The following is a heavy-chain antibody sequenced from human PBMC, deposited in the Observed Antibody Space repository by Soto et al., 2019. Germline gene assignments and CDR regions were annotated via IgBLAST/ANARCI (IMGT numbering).Heavy chain of an antibody. Sequence: ESGGGLVQPGGSLRLSCAASGFTFSSYSMNWVRQAPGKGLEWVSYISSSSSTIYYADSVKGRFTISRDNAKNSLYLQMNSLRAEDTAVYYCARVGYYDLPYYYYMDVWGKGTTVTVSS. D-gene: IGHD3-3*01. J-gene: IGHJ6*03. V-gene: IGHV3-48*01. CDR2: ISSSSSTI. CDR3: ARVGYYDLPYYYYMDV. CDR1: GFTFSSYS.